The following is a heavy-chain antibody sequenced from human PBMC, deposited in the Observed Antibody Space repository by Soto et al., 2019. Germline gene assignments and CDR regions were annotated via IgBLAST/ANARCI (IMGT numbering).Heavy chain of an antibody. CDR3: ARTPETRDWLDP. Sequence: PSETLSVTCSVSGASVSSYYWSWVRQPPGKGLEWIGYIYYIGAYNYNPSLKSRVTISVDTSKNQFSLKLTSVTAADTAVYYCARTPETRDWLDPWGQGTLVTVSS. V-gene: IGHV4-59*02. CDR1: GASVSSYY. CDR2: IYYIGAY. J-gene: IGHJ5*02. D-gene: IGHD1-7*01.